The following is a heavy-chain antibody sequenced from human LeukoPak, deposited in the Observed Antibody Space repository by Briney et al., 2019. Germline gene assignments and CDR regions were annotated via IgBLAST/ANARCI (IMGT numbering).Heavy chain of an antibody. CDR2: ISAYNGNT. Sequence: ASVKVSCKASGYTFTSYGISWVRQAPGRGLEWMGWISAYNGNTNYAQKFQGRVTMTRDTSISTAYMELSRLRSDDTAVYYCARAGYSSSWGLFDYWGQGTLVTVSS. D-gene: IGHD6-13*01. J-gene: IGHJ4*02. V-gene: IGHV1-18*01. CDR1: GYTFTSYG. CDR3: ARAGYSSSWGLFDY.